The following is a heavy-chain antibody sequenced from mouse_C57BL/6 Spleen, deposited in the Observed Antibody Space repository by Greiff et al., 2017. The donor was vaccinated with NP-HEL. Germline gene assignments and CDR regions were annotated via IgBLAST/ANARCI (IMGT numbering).Heavy chain of an antibody. V-gene: IGHV5-4*01. CDR3: ARDRGEEGAMDY. D-gene: IGHD2-13*01. J-gene: IGHJ4*01. Sequence: DVMLVESGGGLVKPGGSLKLSCAASGFTFSSYAMSWVRQTPEKRLEWVATISDGGSYTYYPDNVKGRFTISRDNAKNNLYLQMSHLKSEDTAMYYCARDRGEEGAMDYWGQGTSVTVSS. CDR1: GFTFSSYA. CDR2: ISDGGSYT.